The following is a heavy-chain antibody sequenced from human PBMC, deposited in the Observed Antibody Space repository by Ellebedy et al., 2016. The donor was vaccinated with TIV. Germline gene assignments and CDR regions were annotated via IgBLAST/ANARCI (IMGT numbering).Heavy chain of an antibody. CDR2: ISTYNGNT. CDR1: GYTFTSYG. CDR3: AKVVTAVGKHSLDY. J-gene: IGHJ4*02. V-gene: IGHV1-18*01. D-gene: IGHD6-13*01. Sequence: AASVKVSCKTSGYTFTSYGISWVRQAPGQGLEWMGWISTYNGNTNYAQNLQDRVTMTRGTSTSTAYMELRSLRSDDTAVYYCAKVVTAVGKHSLDYWGQGTLVTVSS.